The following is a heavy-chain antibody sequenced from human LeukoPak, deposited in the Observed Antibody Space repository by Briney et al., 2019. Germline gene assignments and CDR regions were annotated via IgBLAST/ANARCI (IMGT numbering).Heavy chain of an antibody. CDR2: ISSSSSTI. CDR3: AGSSSWYGNYYYGMDV. V-gene: IGHV3-48*04. CDR1: GFTFSSYS. Sequence: GGSLRLSCAASGFTFSSYSMNWVRQAPGKGLEWVSYISSSSSTIYYADSVKGRFTISRDNAKNSLYLQMNSLRAEDTAVYYCAGSSSWYGNYYYGMDVWGQGTTVTVSS. J-gene: IGHJ6*02. D-gene: IGHD6-13*01.